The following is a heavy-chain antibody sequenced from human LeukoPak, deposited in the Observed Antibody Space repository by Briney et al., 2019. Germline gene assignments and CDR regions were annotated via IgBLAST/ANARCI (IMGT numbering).Heavy chain of an antibody. J-gene: IGHJ4*02. CDR1: GFTFSTCA. D-gene: IGHD3-3*01. CDR3: AKDLNTDFWSGYYGYFDY. CDR2: ISGNGAST. V-gene: IGHV3-23*01. Sequence: GGSLRLSYAASGFTFSTCAMNWVRQAPGRGLEWVSGISGNGASTYYADSVKGRFTISRDNSKNTLYLQMNSLRAEDTAVYYCAKDLNTDFWSGYYGYFDYWGQGTLVTVSS.